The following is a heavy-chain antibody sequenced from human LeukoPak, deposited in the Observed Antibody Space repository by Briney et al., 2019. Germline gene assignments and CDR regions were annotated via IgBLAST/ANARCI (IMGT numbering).Heavy chain of an antibody. J-gene: IGHJ4*02. V-gene: IGHV3-30-3*01. D-gene: IGHD3-22*01. CDR1: GFTFSSYA. CDR3: ARGPYYYDSSGYYYLDY. Sequence: GESLRLSCAASGFTFSSYAMHWVRQAPGKGLEWVAVISYDGSNKYYADSVKGRFTISRDNSKNTLYLQMNSLRAEDTAVYYCARGPYYYDSSGYYYLDYWGQGTLVTVSS. CDR2: ISYDGSNK.